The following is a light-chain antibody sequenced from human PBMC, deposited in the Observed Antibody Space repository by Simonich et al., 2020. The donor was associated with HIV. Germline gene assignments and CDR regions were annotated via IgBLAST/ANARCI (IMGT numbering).Light chain of an antibody. V-gene: IGKV3-20*01. CDR2: GTS. CDR1: QSVSSSY. CDR3: QHYGSLPMYT. J-gene: IGKJ2*01. Sequence: EIVLTQSPGTLSLSPGERVTLSCRASQSVSSSYLAWYQQKLGQAPRLLIYGTSNRATGIPDRFSCSGSGTDFTLTISRLEPEDFAVYYCQHYGSLPMYTFGQGTKLEIK.